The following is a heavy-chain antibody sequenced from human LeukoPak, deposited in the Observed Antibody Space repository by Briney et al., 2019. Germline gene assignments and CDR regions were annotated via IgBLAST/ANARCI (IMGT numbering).Heavy chain of an antibody. CDR2: IYYSGST. CDR3: ARWVSSSFDY. D-gene: IGHD6-19*01. CDR1: GGSISSYY. J-gene: IGHJ4*02. V-gene: IGHV4-59*12. Sequence: SETLSLTCTVSGGSISSYYWSWIRQPPGKGLEWIGYIYYSGSTYYNPSLKTRVTISIDRSKNQFSLKLSSVTAADTAVYYCARWVSSSFDYWGQGTLVTVSS.